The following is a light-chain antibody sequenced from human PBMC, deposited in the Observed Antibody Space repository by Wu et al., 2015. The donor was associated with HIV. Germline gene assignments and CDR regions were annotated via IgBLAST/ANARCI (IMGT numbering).Light chain of an antibody. CDR3: QQYGSSSIT. J-gene: IGKJ5*01. CDR2: GTS. Sequence: EVVLTQSPVTLALSPGERATLSCRASQPVSPSHFAWYQQKPGQAPRLLIYGTSTRTGGIPARFSGSGSGTDFTLIISRLEPEDFAVYYCQQYGSSSITFGQGTRLEIK. CDR1: QPVSPSH. V-gene: IGKV3-20*01.